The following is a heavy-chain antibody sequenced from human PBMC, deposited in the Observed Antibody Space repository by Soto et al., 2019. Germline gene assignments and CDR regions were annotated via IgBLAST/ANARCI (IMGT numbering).Heavy chain of an antibody. Sequence: SETLSLTCTVSGGSISSYYWSWIRQPPGKGLEWIGYIYYSGSTNYNPSLKSRVTISVDTSKNQFSLKLSSVTAADTAVYYCARLTPKLGTLYYFDYWGQGTLVTVS. J-gene: IGHJ4*02. CDR3: ARLTPKLGTLYYFDY. D-gene: IGHD7-27*01. V-gene: IGHV4-59*08. CDR2: IYYSGST. CDR1: GGSISSYY.